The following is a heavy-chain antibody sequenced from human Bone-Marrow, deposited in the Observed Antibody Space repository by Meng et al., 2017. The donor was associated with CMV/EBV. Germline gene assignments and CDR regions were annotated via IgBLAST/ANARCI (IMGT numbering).Heavy chain of an antibody. J-gene: IGHJ4*02. Sequence: ASVKVSCKASGGTFSSYTISWVRQAPGQGLEWMGWINPNSGGTNYAQKFQGRVTMTRDTSISTAYMELSRLRSDDTAVYYCARAWGYCSSTSCYYFDDWGQGTLVTVSS. V-gene: IGHV1-2*02. D-gene: IGHD2-2*01. CDR3: ARAWGYCSSTSCYYFDD. CDR1: GGTFSSYT. CDR2: INPNSGGT.